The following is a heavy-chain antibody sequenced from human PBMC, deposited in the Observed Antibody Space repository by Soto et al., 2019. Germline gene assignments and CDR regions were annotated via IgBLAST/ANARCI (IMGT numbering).Heavy chain of an antibody. CDR3: ARRIDIVGASGTLDY. D-gene: IGHD1-26*01. J-gene: IGHJ4*02. CDR2: IYPGDSDT. CDR1: GYSFTSYW. Sequence: GESLKISCKGSGYSFTSYWIGWVRQMPGKGLEWMGIIYPGDSDTRYSPSFQGQVTISADKSISTAYLQWSSLKASDTAMYYCARRIDIVGASGTLDYWGQGTLVTVSS. V-gene: IGHV5-51*01.